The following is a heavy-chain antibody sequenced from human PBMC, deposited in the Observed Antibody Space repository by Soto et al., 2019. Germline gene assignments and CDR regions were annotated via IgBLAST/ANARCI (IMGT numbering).Heavy chain of an antibody. CDR2: INAGNGNT. CDR1: GYTFTSYA. CDR3: AREGGRDYDSSGGRFDAFDI. D-gene: IGHD3-22*01. V-gene: IGHV1-3*01. Sequence: QVQLVQSGAEVKKPGASVKVSCKASGYTFTSYAMHWVRQAPGQRLEWMGWINAGNGNTKYSQKFQGSVTITRDTSASPAYMELSSLRSEDTAVYYCAREGGRDYDSSGGRFDAFDIWGQGTMVTVSS. J-gene: IGHJ3*02.